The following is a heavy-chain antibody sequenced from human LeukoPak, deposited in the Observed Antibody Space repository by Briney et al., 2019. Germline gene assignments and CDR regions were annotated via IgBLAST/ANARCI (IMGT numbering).Heavy chain of an antibody. D-gene: IGHD3-22*01. Sequence: ASVKVSCKASGYTFTSYYMHWVRQAPGQGLEWMGIINPSGGSTSYAQKFQGRVTMTRDMSTSTVYMELSSLRSEDTAVYYCARDLVSTYYYDSSGYQFDYWGQGTLVTVSS. CDR1: GYTFTSYY. J-gene: IGHJ4*02. V-gene: IGHV1-46*01. CDR3: ARDLVSTYYYDSSGYQFDY. CDR2: INPSGGST.